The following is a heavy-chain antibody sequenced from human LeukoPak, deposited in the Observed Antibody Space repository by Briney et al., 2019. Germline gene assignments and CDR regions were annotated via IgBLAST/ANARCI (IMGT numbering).Heavy chain of an antibody. CDR2: ISSSSSYI. CDR1: GFTFSSYS. D-gene: IGHD3-22*01. J-gene: IGHJ4*02. CDR3: ARPPYYYGSSGYQGDY. Sequence: GGSLRLSCAASGFTFSSYSMNWVRQAPGKGLEWVSSISSSSSYIYYADSVKGRFTISRDNAKNSLYLQMNSLRAEDTAVYYCARPPYYYGSSGYQGDYWGQGTLVTVSS. V-gene: IGHV3-21*01.